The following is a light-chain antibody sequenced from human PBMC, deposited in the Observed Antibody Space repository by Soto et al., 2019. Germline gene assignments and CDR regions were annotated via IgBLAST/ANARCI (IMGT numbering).Light chain of an antibody. J-gene: IGKJ3*01. CDR2: GAS. V-gene: IGKV3-20*01. CDR1: QSVSSNN. Sequence: EIVLTQSPGTLSLSPGERATLSCRASQSVSSNNLAWYQQRPGQAPRVVIYGASTRATGIPERFSGSGSGTDFTLTISRLEPEDFVVYYCQQYGRSPFTFGPGTKVDSK. CDR3: QQYGRSPFT.